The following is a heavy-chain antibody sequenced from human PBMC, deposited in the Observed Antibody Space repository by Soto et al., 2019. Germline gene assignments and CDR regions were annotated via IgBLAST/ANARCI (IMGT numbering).Heavy chain of an antibody. V-gene: IGHV4-34*01. CDR3: ARGRIAAQGNSDFDS. D-gene: IGHD6-13*01. Sequence: SETLSLTCAVYGSSFSTYYWSWLRQPPGKGLEWIGEINHSGSTKYNPSLNSRVTISVDTSKKQFSLNLNSVTAADTAVYYCARGRIAAQGNSDFDSWGQGALVT. J-gene: IGHJ4*02. CDR1: GSSFSTYY. CDR2: INHSGST.